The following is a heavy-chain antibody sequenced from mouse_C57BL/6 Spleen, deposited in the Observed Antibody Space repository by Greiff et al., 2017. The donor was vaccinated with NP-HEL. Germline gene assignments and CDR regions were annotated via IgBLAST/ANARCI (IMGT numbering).Heavy chain of an antibody. Sequence: QVQLQQSGAELVKPGASVKLSCKASGYTFTEYTIHWVKQRSGQGLEWIGWFYPGSGSIKYNEKFKDKATLTADKSSSTVYMELSRLTSEDSAVYFWARHEDAGFITTVVAPFAYWGQGTLVTVSA. CDR3: ARHEDAGFITTVVAPFAY. J-gene: IGHJ3*01. D-gene: IGHD1-1*01. CDR1: GYTFTEYT. CDR2: FYPGSGSI. V-gene: IGHV1-62-2*01.